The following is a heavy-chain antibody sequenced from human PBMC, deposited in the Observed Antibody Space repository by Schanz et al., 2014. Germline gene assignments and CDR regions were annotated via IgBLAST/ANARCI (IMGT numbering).Heavy chain of an antibody. V-gene: IGHV1-18*01. CDR2: ISPYNGNA. CDR3: TRGGYSYALSAFDI. CDR1: GYTFTSYG. Sequence: QVQLVQSGAEVKKPGASVKVSCKASGYTFTSYGISWVRQAPGQGLEWMGWISPYNGNANYAQKLQGRVTMTADTSTSTAYMDLRSLRSDDTALYYCTRGGYSYALSAFDIWGQGTMVTVSS. D-gene: IGHD5-18*01. J-gene: IGHJ3*02.